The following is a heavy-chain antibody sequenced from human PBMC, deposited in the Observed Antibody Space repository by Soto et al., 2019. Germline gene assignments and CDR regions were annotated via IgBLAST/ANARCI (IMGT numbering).Heavy chain of an antibody. CDR2: ISYDGSNK. D-gene: IGHD6-19*01. J-gene: IGHJ5*02. V-gene: IGHV3-30*18. Sequence: PGGSLRLSCAASGFTFSSYGMHWVRQAPGKGLEWVAVISYDGSNKYYADSVKGRFTISRDNSKNTLYLQMNSLRAEDTAVYYCAKYRKAVAGTSWFDPWGQGT. CDR1: GFTFSSYG. CDR3: AKYRKAVAGTSWFDP.